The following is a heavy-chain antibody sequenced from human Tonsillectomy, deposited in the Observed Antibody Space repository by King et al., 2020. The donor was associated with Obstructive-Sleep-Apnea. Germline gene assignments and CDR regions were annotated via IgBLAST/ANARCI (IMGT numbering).Heavy chain of an antibody. V-gene: IGHV3-33*01. CDR2: IWYDGSNK. Sequence: VQLVESGGGVVQPGGSLRLSCAASGFTFSSYGMHWVRQAPGKGLEWVAVIWYDGSNKYYGDSVKGRFTISRDNSKNTLYLQMNSLRAEETALYYCARGDGYNHDSFDIWGQGTMVTVSS. CDR3: ARGDGYNHDSFDI. D-gene: IGHD5-24*01. CDR1: GFTFSSYG. J-gene: IGHJ3*02.